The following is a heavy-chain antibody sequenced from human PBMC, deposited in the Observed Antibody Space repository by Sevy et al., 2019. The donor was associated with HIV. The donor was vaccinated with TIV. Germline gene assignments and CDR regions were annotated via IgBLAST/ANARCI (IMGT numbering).Heavy chain of an antibody. J-gene: IGHJ3*02. Sequence: GGSLRLSCAASGFTFSSYWMHWVRQAPGKGLVWVSRINSDGSSTSYADSVKGRFTISRDNAKNTLYLQMNSLRAEDTAVYYCARDPSYYDFWSGYSGGAFDIWGHGTMVTVSS. CDR2: INSDGSST. D-gene: IGHD3-3*01. CDR1: GFTFSSYW. CDR3: ARDPSYYDFWSGYSGGAFDI. V-gene: IGHV3-74*01.